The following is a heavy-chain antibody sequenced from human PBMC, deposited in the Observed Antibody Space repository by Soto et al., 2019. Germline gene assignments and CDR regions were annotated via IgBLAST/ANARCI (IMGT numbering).Heavy chain of an antibody. CDR1: GFTFTEHG. Sequence: QVQLVESGGGVVQPGKSLRLSCVASGFTFTEHGMHWVRQAPGKGLEWVAVIFDDGINKYYADSVKGRFTFLRDTSKSTLYLQMNSLRAEDTAVYYCARDHNRVGAYNWFDAWGQGTLVTVSS. CDR2: IFDDGINK. V-gene: IGHV3-33*01. CDR3: ARDHNRVGAYNWFDA. J-gene: IGHJ5*02. D-gene: IGHD3-16*01.